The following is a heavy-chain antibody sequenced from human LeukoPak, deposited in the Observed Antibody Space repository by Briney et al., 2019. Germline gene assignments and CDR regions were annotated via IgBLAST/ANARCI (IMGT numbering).Heavy chain of an antibody. Sequence: SGTLSLTCTVSGGSISGTSYYWVWIRQSPGKGLEWIGNLYSSGGTYYHPSLQSRVTITVDTSKNQYTLTLTSVTAADTAVYYCVRQFDYCGQGILVTAS. J-gene: IGHJ4*02. CDR2: LYSSGGT. V-gene: IGHV4-39*01. CDR1: GGSISGTSYY. CDR3: VRQFDY.